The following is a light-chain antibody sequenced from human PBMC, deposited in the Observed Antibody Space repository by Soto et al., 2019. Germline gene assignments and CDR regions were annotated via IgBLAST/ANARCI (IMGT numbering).Light chain of an antibody. J-gene: IGLJ3*02. V-gene: IGLV1-40*01. CDR1: SSNIGAGYE. CDR3: QSYDTSLSTSGV. Sequence: QSVLTQPPSVSGAPGQRVTISCTGSSSNIGAGYEIHWYQQLPGTAPKLLIYGNSNRPSGVPDRVSGSKSGTSASLAITGLQAEDEADYYCQSYDTSLSTSGVFGGGTKLTVL. CDR2: GNS.